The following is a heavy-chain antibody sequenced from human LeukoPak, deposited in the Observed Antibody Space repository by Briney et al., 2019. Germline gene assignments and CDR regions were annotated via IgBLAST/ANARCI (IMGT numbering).Heavy chain of an antibody. CDR3: AKDMWEPSPGALDL. D-gene: IGHD1-26*01. Sequence: PGGSLRLSCAASGFTFSSYAISWVRQAPGKGLGWVSAISGSGGSTYYADSVKGRFTISRDNSKNTLYLQMNSLRAEDTAVYYCAKDMWEPSPGALDLWGQGTMVTVSS. CDR2: ISGSGGST. V-gene: IGHV3-23*01. J-gene: IGHJ3*01. CDR1: GFTFSSYA.